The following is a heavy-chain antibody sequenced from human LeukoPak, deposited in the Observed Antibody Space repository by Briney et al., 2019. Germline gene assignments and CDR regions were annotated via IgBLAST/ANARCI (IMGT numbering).Heavy chain of an antibody. Sequence: GGSLRLSCAASGLTFSSYWMSWVRQAPGKGLEWVANIKQDGSEKYYVDSVKGRFTISRDNAKNSLYLQMNSLRAEDTAVYYCARGGSGYYYDYWGQGTLVTVSS. CDR2: IKQDGSEK. CDR3: ARGGSGYYYDY. J-gene: IGHJ4*02. D-gene: IGHD3-22*01. CDR1: GLTFSSYW. V-gene: IGHV3-7*01.